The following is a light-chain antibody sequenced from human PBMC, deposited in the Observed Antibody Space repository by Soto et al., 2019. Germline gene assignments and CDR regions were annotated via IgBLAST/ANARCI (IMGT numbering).Light chain of an antibody. V-gene: IGLV2-14*01. CDR1: SSDVGGYHY. Sequence: QSALTQPASVSGSPGQSITISCTGTSSDVGGYHYVSWYQQHPGKAPKLMIYEVSNRPSGVSNRFSGSKSGNTASLTISGLQAEDEADYYCSSYTSSSTTYVFGTGTTLTVL. J-gene: IGLJ1*01. CDR3: SSYTSSSTTYV. CDR2: EVS.